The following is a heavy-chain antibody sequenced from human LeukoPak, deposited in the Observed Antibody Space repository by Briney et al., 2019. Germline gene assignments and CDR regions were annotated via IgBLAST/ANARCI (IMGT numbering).Heavy chain of an antibody. D-gene: IGHD3-22*01. CDR1: RFTFSSYG. J-gene: IGHJ4*02. V-gene: IGHV3-30*03. Sequence: GGSLRLSCAASRFTFSSYGMHWVRQAPGKGLEWVAVISYDGSNRYCADFVKGRFTISRDNSKNTLFLQMTSLRAEDTAVYYCARDQRGRTGSTMTAVVITGFDYWGQGTLVTVSS. CDR3: ARDQRGRTGSTMTAVVITGFDY. CDR2: ISYDGSNR.